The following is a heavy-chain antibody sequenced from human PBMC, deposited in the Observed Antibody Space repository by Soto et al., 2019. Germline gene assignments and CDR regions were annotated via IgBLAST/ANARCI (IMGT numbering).Heavy chain of an antibody. CDR1: GFTFSSYA. D-gene: IGHD2-2*01. Sequence: QVQLVESGGGVVQPGRSLRLSCAASGFTFSSYAMHWVRQAPGKGLEWVAVISYDGSNKYYADSVKGRFTISRDNSKNMLYLEMNILRAEETAVYYCVRGYCMSTSCYGGWRYYYGMDVLGQGTTVTVSS. CDR3: VRGYCMSTSCYGGWRYYYGMDV. CDR2: ISYDGSNK. V-gene: IGHV3-30-3*01. J-gene: IGHJ6*02.